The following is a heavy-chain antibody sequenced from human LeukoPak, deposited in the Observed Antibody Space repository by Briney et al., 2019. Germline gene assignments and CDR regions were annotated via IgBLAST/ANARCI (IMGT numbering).Heavy chain of an antibody. D-gene: IGHD3-16*02. CDR2: MNPNSGRR. V-gene: IGHV1-8*01. Sequence: ASVKVSRKASGYIFSNYDINWVRQAPGHGLEWMGWMNPNSGRRVYAQKFQGRVTMTRNGSINTAYMELTSLRSDDRAVYYCARGLRSDYWGQGTLVTVSS. CDR3: ARGLRSDY. CDR1: GYIFSNYD. J-gene: IGHJ4*02.